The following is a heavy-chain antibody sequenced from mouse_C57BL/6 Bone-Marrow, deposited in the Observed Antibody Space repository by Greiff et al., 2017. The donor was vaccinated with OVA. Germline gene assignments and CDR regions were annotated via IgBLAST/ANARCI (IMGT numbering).Heavy chain of an antibody. CDR2: IYPGGGYT. CDR1: GYTFTNYW. V-gene: IGHV1-63*01. Sequence: QVQLQQSGAELVRPGTSVKMSCKASGYTFTNYWIGWAKQRPGHGLEWIGDIYPGGGYTNYNEKFKGKATLTADKSSSTAYMQFSSLTSEDSAIYFWARRGDGYALAMDYWGQGTSVTVSS. D-gene: IGHD2-2*01. CDR3: ARRGDGYALAMDY. J-gene: IGHJ4*01.